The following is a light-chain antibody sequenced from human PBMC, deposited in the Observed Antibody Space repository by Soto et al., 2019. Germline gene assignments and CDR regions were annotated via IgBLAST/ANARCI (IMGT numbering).Light chain of an antibody. Sequence: ETLLTQSPGTLSLSPGERATLSCRASQSVSNYLAWFQQKPGQAPRLLIFDTTNRAPGTPVRFSGSGSVTDFTLTITCLEPEDFAVYYCQQRRNLPYTFGQGTKLEIK. V-gene: IGKV3-11*01. CDR3: QQRRNLPYT. J-gene: IGKJ2*01. CDR2: DTT. CDR1: QSVSNY.